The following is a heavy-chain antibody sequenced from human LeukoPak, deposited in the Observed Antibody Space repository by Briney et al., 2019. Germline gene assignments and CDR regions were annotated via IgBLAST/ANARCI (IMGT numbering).Heavy chain of an antibody. CDR3: ARDLNGDYEEGGNWFDP. V-gene: IGHV4-59*01. CDR1: GGSISSYY. D-gene: IGHD4-17*01. CDR2: IYYSGST. Sequence: SETLSLTCTVPGGSISSYYWSWIRQPPGKGLEWIGYIYYSGSTNYNPSLKSRVTISVDTSKNQFSLKLSSVTAADTAVYYCARDLNGDYEEGGNWFDPWGQGTLVTVSA. J-gene: IGHJ5*02.